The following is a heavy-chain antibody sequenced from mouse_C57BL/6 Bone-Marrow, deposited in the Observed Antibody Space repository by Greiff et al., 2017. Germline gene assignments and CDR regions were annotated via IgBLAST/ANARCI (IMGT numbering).Heavy chain of an antibody. V-gene: IGHV1-4*01. J-gene: IGHJ2*01. D-gene: IGHD2-1*01. CDR1: GYTFTSYT. CDR2: INPSSGYT. Sequence: VQLQQSGAELARPGASVKMSCKASGYTFTSYTMHWVKQRPGQGLEWIGYINPSSGYTKYNQKFKDKATLTADKSSSTAYMQLSRLTSEDSADYYCARQESSIYYGEYWGQGTTLTVSS. CDR3: ARQESSIYYGEY.